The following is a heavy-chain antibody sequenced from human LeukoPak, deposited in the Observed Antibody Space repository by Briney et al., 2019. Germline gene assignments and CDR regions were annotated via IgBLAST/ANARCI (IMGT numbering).Heavy chain of an antibody. V-gene: IGHV3-23*01. J-gene: IGHJ4*02. CDR2: INTDGSST. Sequence: GGTLRLSCAASGFTFSTYGMNWVRQAPGKGLVWVSRINTDGSSTYYADSVKGRFTISRDNSKNTLYLQMNSLRAEDTAVYYCAGVVPPTDYGSGSYFWDPHYFDYWGQGTLVTVSS. D-gene: IGHD3-10*01. CDR3: AGVVPPTDYGSGSYFWDPHYFDY. CDR1: GFTFSTYG.